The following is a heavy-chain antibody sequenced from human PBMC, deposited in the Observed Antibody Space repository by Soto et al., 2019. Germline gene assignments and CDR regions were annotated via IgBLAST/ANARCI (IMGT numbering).Heavy chain of an antibody. CDR2: IYYSGST. Sequence: SETLSLTCSVFGGSISSGDYYWSWIRQPPGKGLEWIGYIYYSGSTYYNPSLKSRVTISVDTSKNQFSLKLSSVTAADTAGYYCARYSGSYYFEYWGQGTLVTVSS. CDR1: GGSISSGDYY. D-gene: IGHD1-26*01. CDR3: ARYSGSYYFEY. V-gene: IGHV4-30-4*01. J-gene: IGHJ4*02.